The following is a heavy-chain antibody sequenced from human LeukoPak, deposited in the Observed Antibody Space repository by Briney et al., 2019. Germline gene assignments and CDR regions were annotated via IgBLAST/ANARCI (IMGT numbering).Heavy chain of an antibody. D-gene: IGHD1-14*01. CDR1: GFTFSNYG. V-gene: IGHV3-33*01. CDR2: IWYDGSNK. Sequence: GGSLRLSCAASGFTFSNYGMHWVRQAPGKGLEWVAVIWYDGSNKYYADSVKGRFTISRDNSKNTLYLQMNTLRAEDTAVHYCARETGFYWGQGTLVTVSS. CDR3: ARETGFY. J-gene: IGHJ4*02.